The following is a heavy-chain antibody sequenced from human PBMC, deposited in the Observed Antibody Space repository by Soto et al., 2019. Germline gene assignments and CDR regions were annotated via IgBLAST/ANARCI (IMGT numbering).Heavy chain of an antibody. V-gene: IGHV3-30*03. CDR2: ISYDGSNK. D-gene: IGHD3-3*01. CDR3: SCANFPIGFYCYVCLDD. J-gene: IGHJ6*02. CDR1: GFTFSSYG. Sequence: PGGSLRLSCAASGFTFSSYGMHWVRQAPGKGLEWVAVISYDGSNKYYADSVKGRFTISRDNSKNTLYLQMNSLRAEDTAVYYCSCANFPIGFYCYVCLDDWGQGTSVTVSS.